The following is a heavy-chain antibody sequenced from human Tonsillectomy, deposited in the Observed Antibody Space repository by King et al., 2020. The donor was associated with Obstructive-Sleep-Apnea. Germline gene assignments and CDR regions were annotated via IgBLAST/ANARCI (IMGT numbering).Heavy chain of an antibody. D-gene: IGHD1-14*01. Sequence: QLVQSWGGLVQPGGSLRLSCAASGFTVRINYISWVRQAPGKGLEWVSIIYSGGSTYYADSVKGRFTISRDNSKNTLYLQMHSLRAEDTAVYYCARFGVTVYYYYGMDVWGQGTTVTVSS. J-gene: IGHJ6*02. CDR2: IYSGGST. V-gene: IGHV3-66*01. CDR1: GFTVRINY. CDR3: ARFGVTVYYYYGMDV.